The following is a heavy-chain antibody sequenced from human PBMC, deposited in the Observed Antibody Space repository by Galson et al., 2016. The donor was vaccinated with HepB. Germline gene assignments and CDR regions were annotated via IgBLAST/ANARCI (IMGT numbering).Heavy chain of an antibody. CDR1: GFTFSSYY. Sequence: SLRLSCAASGFTFSSYYMNWVRQAPGKGLEWISPISSGSIYIYYADSVKGRFTISRDNAKNSLYLQMNSLRAEETALYYCARLLTSSSWYGWFDPWGQGTLVTVSS. CDR2: ISSGSIYI. D-gene: IGHD6-13*01. V-gene: IGHV3-21*01. J-gene: IGHJ5*02. CDR3: ARLLTSSSWYGWFDP.